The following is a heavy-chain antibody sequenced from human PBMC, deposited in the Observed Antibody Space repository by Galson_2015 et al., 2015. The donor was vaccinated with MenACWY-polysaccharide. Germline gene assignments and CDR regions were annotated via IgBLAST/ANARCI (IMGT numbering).Heavy chain of an antibody. Sequence: LSLTCTVSGASIDTYHWWHWVRQSPGKGLEWIGEIYRSASTNYNPSFSSRVSISVDRSKKQFSLRLTSVTAADTAVYYCARDLLDENDFWGQGILVTVSS. CDR1: GASIDTYHW. J-gene: IGHJ4*02. CDR3: ARDLLDENDF. V-gene: IGHV4-4*02. CDR2: IYRSAST. D-gene: IGHD3-10*01.